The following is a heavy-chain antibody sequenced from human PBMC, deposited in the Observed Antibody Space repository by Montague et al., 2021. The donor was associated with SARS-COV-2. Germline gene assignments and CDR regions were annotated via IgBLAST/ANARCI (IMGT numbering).Heavy chain of an antibody. CDR3: ASPGGYCTGGSCYYVY. J-gene: IGHJ4*02. D-gene: IGHD2-15*01. Sequence: SETLSLTCSVSGGSISTYYWSWIRQPPGKGLEWIGYIYYGGSTNYNPSLKSRVTISIGTSKNQFSLELSSVTAADMAVYYCASPGGYCTGGSCYYVYWGQGTLVTVSS. CDR2: IYYGGST. CDR1: GGSISTYY. V-gene: IGHV4-59*01.